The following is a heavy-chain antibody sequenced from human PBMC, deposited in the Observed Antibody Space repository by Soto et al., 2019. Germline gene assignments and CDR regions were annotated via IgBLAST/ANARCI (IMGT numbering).Heavy chain of an antibody. CDR2: ISSSGSTI. Sequence: PGGSLKLSCAASGFTFSDYYMSWIRQAPGKGLEWVSYISSSGSTIYYADSVKGRFTISRDNANNTLYLQRNSLRAEDTAVYYCARRMVRDQSRDDWGQGTLVTVSS. CDR1: GFTFSDYY. V-gene: IGHV3-11*01. CDR3: ARRMVRDQSRDD. D-gene: IGHD3-10*01. J-gene: IGHJ4*02.